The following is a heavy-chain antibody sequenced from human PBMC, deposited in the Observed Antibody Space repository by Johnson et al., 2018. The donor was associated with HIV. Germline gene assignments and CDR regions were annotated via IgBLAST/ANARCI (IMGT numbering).Heavy chain of an antibody. J-gene: IGHJ3*02. CDR3: AKTYDGFWSGYFGAFDI. CDR1: GFTFSSYA. Sequence: QVQLVESEGGVVQPGRSLRLSCAASGFTFSSYAMHWVRQAPGKGLEWVAVISYDGNNKYYADSVKGRFTISRDNSKNTLYLQMNSLRAEDTALYYCAKTYDGFWSGYFGAFDIWGQGTMVTVSS. V-gene: IGHV3-30*04. D-gene: IGHD3-3*01. CDR2: ISYDGNNK.